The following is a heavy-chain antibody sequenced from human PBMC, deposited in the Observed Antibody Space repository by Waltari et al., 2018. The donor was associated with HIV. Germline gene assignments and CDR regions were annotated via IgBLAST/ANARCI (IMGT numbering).Heavy chain of an antibody. CDR1: GFTVRSNY. CDR3: ARSGLIGC. J-gene: IGHJ2*01. Sequence: EVQLVESGGGLIQPGGYLRLSWSASGFTVRSNYMSWVRQSPGKGLEVVSVIYSGGITYYADSVKGRFTISRDNSKNTLYLQMNSLRAEDTAVYYCARSGLIGCWGRGTLVTVSS. V-gene: IGHV3-53*01. D-gene: IGHD3-16*01. CDR2: IYSGGIT.